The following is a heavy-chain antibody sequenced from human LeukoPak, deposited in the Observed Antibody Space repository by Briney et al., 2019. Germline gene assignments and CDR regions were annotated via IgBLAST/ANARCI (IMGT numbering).Heavy chain of an antibody. D-gene: IGHD6-13*01. J-gene: IGHJ4*02. CDR3: VKGVKYSSSLFDY. CDR1: GFTFSSSA. CDR2: ISSNGGNT. V-gene: IGHV3-64D*06. Sequence: GGSLRLSWSASGFTFSSSAMHWVRQAPGKGLEYVSTISSNGGNTYYADSVKGRFTISRDNSRNTLYLQMSSLRAEDTAVYYCVKGVKYSSSLFDYWAQGTLVTVSS.